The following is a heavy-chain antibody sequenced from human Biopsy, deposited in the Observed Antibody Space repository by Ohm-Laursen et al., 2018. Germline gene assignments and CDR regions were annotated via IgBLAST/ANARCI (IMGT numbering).Heavy chain of an antibody. CDR2: IDWDDDK. V-gene: IGHV2-70*04. CDR3: ARTRAHNFGALEF. D-gene: IGHD1-1*01. Sequence: TQTLTLTCSFSGFSLSSTGMRISWVRQPPGKALECLGRIDWDDDKFYSPSLETRLSLSKDTTTNQVVLTLTDVDPEDTATYYCARTRAHNFGALEFWSQGILVTVSS. CDR1: GFSLSSTGMR. J-gene: IGHJ4*01.